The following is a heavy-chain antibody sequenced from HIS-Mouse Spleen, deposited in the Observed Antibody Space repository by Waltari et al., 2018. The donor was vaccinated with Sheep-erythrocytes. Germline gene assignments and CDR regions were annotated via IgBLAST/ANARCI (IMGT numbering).Heavy chain of an antibody. CDR1: GFTFSSYG. D-gene: IGHD1-1*01. Sequence: RSLRLSCSASGFTFSSYGMHWVRQAPGKGLGWVAVISDDGSNKYYADAVKGRFTISRDNSKNTLYLQMNSLRAEDTAVYYCAKVRTVNYWYFDLWGRGTLVTVSS. V-gene: IGHV3-30*18. CDR3: AKVRTVNYWYFDL. J-gene: IGHJ2*01. CDR2: ISDDGSNK.